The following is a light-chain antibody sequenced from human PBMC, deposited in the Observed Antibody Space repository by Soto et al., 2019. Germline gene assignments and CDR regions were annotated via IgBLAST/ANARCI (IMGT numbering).Light chain of an antibody. V-gene: IGKV1-5*03. J-gene: IGKJ4*01. CDR3: QQYNGYPVT. CDR2: TAS. Sequence: DIQMTQSPSTLSASIGDRVTITCRASQSISNLLAWYQQKPGKAPKFLIYTASTLESGVPSRFSGSGSGTQFTLTIDSLQPDDFATYYCQQYNGYPVTFGGGTKVEIK. CDR1: QSISNL.